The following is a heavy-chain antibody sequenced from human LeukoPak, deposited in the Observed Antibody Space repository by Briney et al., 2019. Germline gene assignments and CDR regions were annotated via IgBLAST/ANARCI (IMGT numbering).Heavy chain of an antibody. CDR2: INHSGST. Sequence: PSETLSLTCVLYGGSSSGYYWSWIRQPPGKGLEWIGEINHSGSTNYNPSLKSRVTISVDTSKNQFSLKLSSVTAADTAVYYCARRGPPRTLLRGVKSGWFDPWGQGTLATVSS. CDR1: GGSSSGYY. V-gene: IGHV4-34*01. CDR3: ARRGPPRTLLRGVKSGWFDP. D-gene: IGHD3-10*01. J-gene: IGHJ5*02.